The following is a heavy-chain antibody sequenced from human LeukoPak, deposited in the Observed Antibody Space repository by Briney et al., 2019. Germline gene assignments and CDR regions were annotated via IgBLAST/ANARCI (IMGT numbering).Heavy chain of an antibody. Sequence: SETLSLTCTVSGGSISSGDYYWSWIRQPPGKGLEWIGYIYYSGSTYYNPSLKGRVTISVDTSKNQFSLKLSSVTAADTAVYYCARGHYDILTGCGPPYWFDPWGQGTLVTVSS. CDR3: ARGHYDILTGCGPPYWFDP. D-gene: IGHD3-9*01. CDR2: IYYSGST. CDR1: GGSISSGDYY. V-gene: IGHV4-30-4*08. J-gene: IGHJ5*02.